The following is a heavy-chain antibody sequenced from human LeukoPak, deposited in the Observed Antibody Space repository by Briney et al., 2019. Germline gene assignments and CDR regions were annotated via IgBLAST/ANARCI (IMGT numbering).Heavy chain of an antibody. D-gene: IGHD4-17*01. Sequence: GGSLRLSCAASGFTFSDYDMNWVRQAPGKGLEWVSRINSDGSSTSYADSVKGRFTISRDNAKNTLYLQMNSLRAEDTAVYYCARSTVTTARAFDIWGQGTMVTVSS. V-gene: IGHV3-74*01. CDR2: INSDGSST. CDR1: GFTFSDYD. CDR3: ARSTVTTARAFDI. J-gene: IGHJ3*02.